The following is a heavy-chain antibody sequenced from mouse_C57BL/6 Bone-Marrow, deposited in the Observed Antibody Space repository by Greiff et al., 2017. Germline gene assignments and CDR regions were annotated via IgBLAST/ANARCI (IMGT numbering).Heavy chain of an antibody. Sequence: VQLKQSGPELVQPGASVKISCKASGYSFTDYNMNWLKQSNGKSLEWIGVINPNYGTPSSNQKLKGKAKLTVDKSSSTAYMQLNSLTSEDSSVYYCARHYSNPFAYWGPGTLVTVSA. V-gene: IGHV1-39*01. CDR1: GYSFTDYN. CDR3: ARHYSNPFAY. D-gene: IGHD2-5*01. J-gene: IGHJ3*01. CDR2: INPNYGTP.